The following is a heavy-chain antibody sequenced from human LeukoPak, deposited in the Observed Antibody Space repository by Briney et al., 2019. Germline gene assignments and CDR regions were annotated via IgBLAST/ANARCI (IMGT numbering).Heavy chain of an antibody. D-gene: IGHD2-15*01. CDR3: APSVRSGGSYYFDY. Sequence: ASVTVSFKASGDSLTKYYIHWVRQAPGQGLEWVGIINHSDGSTTYTQKFQGRVTMTTDTSTSTVNMELSSLRSEDTAVYYCAPSVRSGGSYYFDYWGEGTLVTVSS. J-gene: IGHJ4*02. CDR2: INHSDGST. V-gene: IGHV1-46*01. CDR1: GDSLTKYY.